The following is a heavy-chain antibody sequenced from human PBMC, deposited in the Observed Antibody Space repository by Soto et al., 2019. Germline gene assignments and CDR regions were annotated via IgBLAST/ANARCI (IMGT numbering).Heavy chain of an antibody. CDR2: ISYDGSNK. CDR1: GFTFSSYG. V-gene: IGHV3-30*18. CDR3: AKDLSDSSPAAYYYGMDA. D-gene: IGHD3-22*01. J-gene: IGHJ6*02. Sequence: GGSLRLSCAASGFTFSSYGMHWVRQAPGKGLEWVAVISYDGSNKYYADSVKGRFTISRDNSKNTLYLQMNSLRAEDTAVYYCAKDLSDSSPAAYYYGMDAWGQGTTVTVSS.